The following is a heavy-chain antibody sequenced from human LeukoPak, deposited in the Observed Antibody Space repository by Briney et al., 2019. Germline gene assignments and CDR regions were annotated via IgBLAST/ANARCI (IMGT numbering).Heavy chain of an antibody. V-gene: IGHV3-7*03. Sequence: GGSLRLSCAASGFTLSNHWMTWVRQVPGRGPEWVANVNRDGSETYYLDSVKGRFTISKDNAKNSLYLQMNSLRAEDTALYHCARNNGMDVWGQGTTVTVSS. J-gene: IGHJ6*02. CDR3: ARNNGMDV. CDR1: GFTLSNHW. CDR2: VNRDGSET.